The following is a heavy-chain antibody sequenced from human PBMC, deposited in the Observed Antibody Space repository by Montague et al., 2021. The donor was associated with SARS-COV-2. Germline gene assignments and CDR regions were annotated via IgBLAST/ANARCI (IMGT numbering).Heavy chain of an antibody. CDR1: GGSISSSNW. J-gene: IGHJ6*02. V-gene: IGHV4-4*02. D-gene: IGHD4-17*01. CDR3: ARETTVRYYYYYGMDV. Sequence: SETLSLTCAVSGGSISSSNWWSWVRQPPGKGLGWIGEIYHSGSTNYNPSLKSRVTISVDKSKNQFSLKLSSVTAADTAVYYCARETTVRYYYYYGMDVWGQGTTVTVSS. CDR2: IYHSGST.